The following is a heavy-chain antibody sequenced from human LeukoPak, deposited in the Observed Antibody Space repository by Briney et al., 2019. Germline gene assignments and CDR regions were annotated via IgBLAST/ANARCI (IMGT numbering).Heavy chain of an antibody. CDR2: IWYDGSNK. CDR3: ARGGYDSSGYPYYYFDY. Sequence: GRSLRLSCAASGFTFSSYGMHWVRQAPGKGLEWVAVIWYDGSNKYYADSVKGRFTISRDNSKNTLYLQMNSLRAEDTAVYYCARGGYDSSGYPYYYFDYWGQGTLVRVSS. D-gene: IGHD3-22*01. V-gene: IGHV3-33*01. CDR1: GFTFSSYG. J-gene: IGHJ4*02.